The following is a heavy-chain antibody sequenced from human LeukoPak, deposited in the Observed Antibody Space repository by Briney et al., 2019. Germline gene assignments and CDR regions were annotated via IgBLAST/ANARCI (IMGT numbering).Heavy chain of an antibody. D-gene: IGHD3-22*01. CDR1: GGSISSGSDY. CDR2: SNTSGST. CDR3: ARVTSSGYYPYYYYYMDG. V-gene: IGHV4-61*02. J-gene: IGHJ6*03. Sequence: PSETLSHTCSVSGGSISSGSDYWSWMRQPAGKGLEWSGRSNTSGSTNYNPSLKRRVTISVDTSKNQFSLKLSSVAAADTAVYYCARVTSSGYYPYYYYYMDGWGKGTTVTVSS.